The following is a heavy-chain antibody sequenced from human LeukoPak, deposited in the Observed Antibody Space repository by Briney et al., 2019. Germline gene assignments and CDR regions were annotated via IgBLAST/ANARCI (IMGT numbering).Heavy chain of an antibody. D-gene: IGHD5-12*01. V-gene: IGHV1-3*01. CDR1: GYTFTSYA. CDR3: ARRGYSGYDLDY. Sequence: ASVKVSCKASGYTFTSYAMHWVRQAPGQRLEWMGWINAGSGNTKYSQKFQGRVTITRDTSASTAYMELSSLRSEDTAVYYCARRGYSGYDLDYWGQGTLVTVSS. J-gene: IGHJ4*02. CDR2: INAGSGNT.